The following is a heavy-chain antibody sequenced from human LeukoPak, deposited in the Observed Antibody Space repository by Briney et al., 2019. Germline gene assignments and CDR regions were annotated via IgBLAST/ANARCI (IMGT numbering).Heavy chain of an antibody. CDR3: ANSRPDRYLDS. CDR1: GFTFNDYD. Sequence: GGSLRLSCAASGFTFNDYDINWVRQAPGKGLEWVSGINWNSFYVDYADSVKGRFTISRDSARRSVYLQMNSLTPDDTAFYFCANSRPDRYLDSWGQGTLVTVST. CDR2: INWNSFYV. J-gene: IGHJ4*02. D-gene: IGHD1-14*01. V-gene: IGHV3-9*01.